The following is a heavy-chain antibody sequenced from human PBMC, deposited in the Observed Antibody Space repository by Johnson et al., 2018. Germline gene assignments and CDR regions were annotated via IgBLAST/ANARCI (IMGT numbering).Heavy chain of an antibody. Sequence: QVQLVQSGAEVKKPGSSVKVSCKASGGTFSSYAISWVRQAPGQGLEWMGGIIPIFGTANYAQKFQGRVTITADEATSTAYMELGSLRTEDTAGYYCARDNLVLEVFTPVYHYYMDVWGTGTTVTVSS. CDR3: ARDNLVLEVFTPVYHYYMDV. J-gene: IGHJ6*03. CDR2: IIPIFGTA. V-gene: IGHV1-69*01. CDR1: GGTFSSYA. D-gene: IGHD2-15*01.